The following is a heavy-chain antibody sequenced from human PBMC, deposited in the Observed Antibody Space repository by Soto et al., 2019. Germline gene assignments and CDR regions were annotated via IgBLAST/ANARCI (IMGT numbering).Heavy chain of an antibody. D-gene: IGHD3-10*01. CDR3: ARDGFGAGFDP. Sequence: QVQLQESGPGLVKPSETLSLTCTVSGGSVSSGSYYWSWIRQPPGKGLEWIGYIYYSGSTNYNPSFRARVTISVDTSKNQFSLKLSSVTAADTAVYYCARDGFGAGFDPWGQGTLVTVSS. V-gene: IGHV4-61*01. CDR1: GGSVSSGSYY. CDR2: IYYSGST. J-gene: IGHJ5*02.